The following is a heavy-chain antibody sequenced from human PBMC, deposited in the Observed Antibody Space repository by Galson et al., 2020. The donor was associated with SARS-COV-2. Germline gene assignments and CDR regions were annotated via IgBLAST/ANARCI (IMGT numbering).Heavy chain of an antibody. V-gene: IGHV4-30-2*01. CDR1: GGSISSGAYS. CDR2: IYHSGST. D-gene: IGHD2-15*01. J-gene: IGHJ4*02. CDR3: ARARSSVVHYSDY. Sequence: SETLSLTFAVSGGSISSGAYSWSWIRQPPGKGLEGMGYIYHSGSTYYNPSLKSRVTISVDRSKNQFSLKLSSVTAADTAVYYCARARSSVVHYSDYWGQGTLVTVSS.